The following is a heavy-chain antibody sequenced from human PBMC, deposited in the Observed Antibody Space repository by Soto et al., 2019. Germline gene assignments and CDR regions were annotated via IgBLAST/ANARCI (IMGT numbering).Heavy chain of an antibody. CDR1: GGTFSNYA. V-gene: IGHV1-69*06. D-gene: IGHD3-22*01. CDR3: ASHIQGDTSGYYSPFQH. Sequence: RASVKVSCKASGGTFSNYAISWVRQAPGQGLEWMGGIIPIFGTANYAQKFQGRVTITADKSTSTAYMELSSLRSEDTAVYYCASHIQGDTSGYYSPFQHWGQGTLVTVSS. J-gene: IGHJ1*01. CDR2: IIPIFGTA.